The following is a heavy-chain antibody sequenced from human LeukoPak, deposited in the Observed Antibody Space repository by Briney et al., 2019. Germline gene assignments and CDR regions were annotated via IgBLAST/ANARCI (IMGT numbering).Heavy chain of an antibody. D-gene: IGHD6-13*01. J-gene: IGHJ4*02. CDR2: INHSGST. CDR3: ASGVAAAPRY. Sequence: SETLSLTCAVYGGSFSGYYWSWIRQPPGKGLEWIGEINHSGSTNYNPSLKSRVTISVDTSKNQFSLKLSSVTAADTAVYYCASGVAAAPRYWGQGTLVTVSS. V-gene: IGHV4-34*01. CDR1: GGSFSGYY.